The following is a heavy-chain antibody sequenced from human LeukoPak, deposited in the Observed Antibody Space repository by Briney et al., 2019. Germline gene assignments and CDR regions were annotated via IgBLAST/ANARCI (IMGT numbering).Heavy chain of an antibody. Sequence: GGSLRLSCAASGFTFSDYYMSWIRQAPGKGLEWVSYISSSGSTIYYADPVKGRFTISRDNAKNSLYLQMNSLRAEDTAVYYCAREGRSSPTLYYYYYMDVWGKGTTVTVSS. CDR3: AREGRSSPTLYYYYYMDV. J-gene: IGHJ6*03. D-gene: IGHD6-13*01. V-gene: IGHV3-11*01. CDR1: GFTFSDYY. CDR2: ISSSGSTI.